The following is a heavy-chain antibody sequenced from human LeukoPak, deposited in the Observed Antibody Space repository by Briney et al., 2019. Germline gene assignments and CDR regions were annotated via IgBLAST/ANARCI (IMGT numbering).Heavy chain of an antibody. CDR3: ARESGGKPRQFDY. CDR1: GGSISSYY. CDR2: IYSSGSS. J-gene: IGHJ4*02. Sequence: SETLSLTCTVSGGSISSYYWSWIRQPPGKGLECIGRIYSSGSSNFNPPRKRRVPMSVDISKNQFSLKLSSVTAADTAVYYWARESGGKPRQFDYWGQGTLVTVSS. V-gene: IGHV4-4*07. D-gene: IGHD3-10*01.